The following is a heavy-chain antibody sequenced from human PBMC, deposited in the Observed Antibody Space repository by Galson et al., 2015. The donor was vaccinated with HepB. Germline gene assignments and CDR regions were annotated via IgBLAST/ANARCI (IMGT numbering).Heavy chain of an antibody. CDR1: GFTFSTYW. CDR2: IKQDGSEK. Sequence: SLRLSCAASGFTFSTYWMSWVRQAPGKGLEWVADIKQDGSEKHYVDSVKGRFTISRDNAKNSLYQQMNSLRAEDTAVYSCARSARGDYSYYYYMDVWGKGTTVTVSS. V-gene: IGHV3-7*01. CDR3: ARSARGDYSYYYYMDV. J-gene: IGHJ6*03. D-gene: IGHD4-17*01.